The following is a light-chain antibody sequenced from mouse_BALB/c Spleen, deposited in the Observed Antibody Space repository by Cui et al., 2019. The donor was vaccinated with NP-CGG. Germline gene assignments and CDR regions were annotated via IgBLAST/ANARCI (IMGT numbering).Light chain of an antibody. J-gene: IGLJ1*01. CDR1: TGTITTSTF. CDR2: GTN. CDR3: ALWYSNHWV. Sequence: QAVVTQESALTTSPGETVTLTCRSSTGTITTSTFANWVQLNPDHLFTGLIGGTNNRLPCVPARFSGSLIGDKAALTITGAQTEDEAIYFCALWYSNHWVFGGGTKLTVL. V-gene: IGLV1*01.